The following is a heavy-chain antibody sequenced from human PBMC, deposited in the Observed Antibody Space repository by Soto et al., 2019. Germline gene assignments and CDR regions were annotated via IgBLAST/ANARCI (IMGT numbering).Heavy chain of an antibody. CDR1: EFTFSTYG. Sequence: GGSLRLSCVASEFTFSTYGMGWVRQSPGKGLEWVSAISATGDRTWYADSVKGRFTISRDNSKNTLYLLMISLRAEDTALYYCAKDQGGGNYFFDYWGPGTLVTVSS. D-gene: IGHD1-26*01. J-gene: IGHJ4*02. V-gene: IGHV3-23*01. CDR3: AKDQGGGNYFFDY. CDR2: ISATGDRT.